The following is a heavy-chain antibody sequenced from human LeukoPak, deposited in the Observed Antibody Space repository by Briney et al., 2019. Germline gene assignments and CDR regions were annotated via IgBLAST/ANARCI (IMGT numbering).Heavy chain of an antibody. D-gene: IGHD3-22*01. J-gene: IGHJ6*02. Sequence: PSETLSLTCTISGDSTNTYFWSWIRQPPGKGLEWIGYIYYSGSTNYNPSLKSRVTISVDTSKNQFSLKLSSVTAADTAVYYCARDGDSSGYYYYYGMDVWGQGTTVTVSS. CDR1: GDSTNTYF. CDR3: ARDGDSSGYYYYYGMDV. CDR2: IYYSGST. V-gene: IGHV4-59*01.